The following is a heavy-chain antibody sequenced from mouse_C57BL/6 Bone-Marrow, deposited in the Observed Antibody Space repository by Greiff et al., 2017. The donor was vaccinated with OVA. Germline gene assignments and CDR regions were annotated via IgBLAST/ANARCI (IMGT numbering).Heavy chain of an antibody. CDR1: GYSITSGYY. CDR3: ARATYYSNYFWYFDV. D-gene: IGHD2-5*01. J-gene: IGHJ1*03. CDR2: ISYDGSN. V-gene: IGHV3-6*01. Sequence: EVQLVESGPGLVKPSQSLSLTCSVTGYSITSGYYWNWIRQFPGNKLEWMGYISYDGSNNYNPSLKNRISITRDTSKNQFFLKLNSVTTEDTATYYCARATYYSNYFWYFDVWGTGTTVTVSS.